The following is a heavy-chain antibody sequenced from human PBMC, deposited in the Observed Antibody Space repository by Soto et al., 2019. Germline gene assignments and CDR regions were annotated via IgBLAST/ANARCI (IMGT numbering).Heavy chain of an antibody. V-gene: IGHV4-31*03. CDR2: IYYSGST. D-gene: IGHD3-10*01. J-gene: IGHJ5*02. CDR3: GGPELFIVVGGVISSAFWFDP. Sequence: PSETLSLTCTVSGGSISSGGYYWSWIRQHPGKGLEWIGYIYYSGSTYYNPSLKSRVTISVDTSKNQFSLKLSSVTAADTAVYYWGGPELFIVVGGVISSAFWFDPWGKETLVTVSS. CDR1: GGSISSGGYY.